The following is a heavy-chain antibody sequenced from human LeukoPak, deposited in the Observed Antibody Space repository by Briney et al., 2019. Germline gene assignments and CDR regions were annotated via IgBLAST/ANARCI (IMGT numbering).Heavy chain of an antibody. CDR2: IYYSGST. Sequence: SETLSLTCTVSGGSISSYYWSWIRQPPGKGLEWIGYIYYSGSTNYNPSLKSRVTISVDTSKNQFSLKLSSVTAADTAVYYCARVIHTAMVPYFDYWGQGTLVTVSS. CDR1: GGSISSYY. D-gene: IGHD5-18*01. CDR3: ARVIHTAMVPYFDY. J-gene: IGHJ4*02. V-gene: IGHV4-59*01.